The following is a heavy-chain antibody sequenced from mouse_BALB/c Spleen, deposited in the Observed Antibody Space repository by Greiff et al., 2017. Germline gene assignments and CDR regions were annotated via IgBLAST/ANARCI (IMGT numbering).Heavy chain of an antibody. J-gene: IGHJ2*01. V-gene: IGHV14-3*02. Sequence: VQLQQSGAELVKPGASVKLSCTASGFNIKDTYMHWVKQRPEQGLEWIGRIDPANGNTKYDPKFQGKATITADTSSNTAYLQLSSLTSEDTAVYYCAREGTTALYYFDYWGQGTTLTVSA. CDR3: AREGTTALYYFDY. CDR1: GFNIKDTY. CDR2: IDPANGNT. D-gene: IGHD1-2*01.